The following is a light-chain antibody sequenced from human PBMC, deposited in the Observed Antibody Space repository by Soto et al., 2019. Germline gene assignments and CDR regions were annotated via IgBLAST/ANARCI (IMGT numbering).Light chain of an antibody. CDR3: SSYSPGGTDVI. V-gene: IGLV2-14*02. CDR1: SSDVASYNL. Sequence: QSALTQPASVSGSPGQSITISCTGSSSDVASYNLVSWYQQLPGKAPKLMIYEVSNRPSGVSNRFSGSKSGNTASLTFSGLKAEDGVNYNCSSYSPGGTDVIFAGGTKLTVL. J-gene: IGLJ2*01. CDR2: EVS.